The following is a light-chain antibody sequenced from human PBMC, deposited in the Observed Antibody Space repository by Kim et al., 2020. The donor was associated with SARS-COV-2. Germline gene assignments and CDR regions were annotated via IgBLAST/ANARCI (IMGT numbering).Light chain of an antibody. V-gene: IGLV6-57*01. CDR2: EDN. CDR3: QSYDSSNHRV. CDR1: SGSIASNY. Sequence: GKTVTISCTRSSGSIASNYVQWYQQRPGSSPTTVIYEDNQRPSGVPDRFSGSIDSSSNSASLTISGLKTEDEADYYCQSYDSSNHRVFGGGTQLT. J-gene: IGLJ3*02.